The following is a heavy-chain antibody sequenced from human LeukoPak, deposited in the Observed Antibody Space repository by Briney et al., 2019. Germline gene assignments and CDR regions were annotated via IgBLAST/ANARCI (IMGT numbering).Heavy chain of an antibody. CDR2: IYYSGST. J-gene: IGHJ6*03. CDR3: ASFYCSGGSCYQYYYYYYMDV. D-gene: IGHD2-15*01. V-gene: IGHV4-39*01. CDR1: GGSISSYY. Sequence: SETLSLTCTVSGGSISSYYWSWIRQPPGKGLEWIGIIYYSGSTYPNPSLRSRVTISVDTSKNQFSLKLSSVTAADTAVYYCASFYCSGGSCYQYYYYYYMDVWGKGTTVTISS.